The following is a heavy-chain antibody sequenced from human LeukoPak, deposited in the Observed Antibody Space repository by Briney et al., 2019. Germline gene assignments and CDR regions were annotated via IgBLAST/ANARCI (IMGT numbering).Heavy chain of an antibody. D-gene: IGHD2-21*02. V-gene: IGHV3-15*01. Sequence: GGSLRLSCAASGFTFSNAWMSWVRQAPGKGLEWVGRIKSKTDGGTTDYAAPVKGRFTISRGDSKNTLYLQMNSLKTEDTAVYYCTTCGGGDCVEYAFDIWGQGTMVTVSS. CDR3: TTCGGGDCVEYAFDI. J-gene: IGHJ3*02. CDR2: IKSKTDGGTT. CDR1: GFTFSNAW.